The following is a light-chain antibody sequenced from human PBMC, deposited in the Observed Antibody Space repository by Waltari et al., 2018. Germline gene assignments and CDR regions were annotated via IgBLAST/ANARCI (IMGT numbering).Light chain of an antibody. CDR2: EVS. J-gene: IGLJ1*01. CDR3: SSFTTRNTLV. V-gene: IGLV2-14*01. Sequence: QSALTQPASVSGSPGQSITISCTGSSSDIASYNYVSWYQQNPGKVPKLLIYEVSNRPSGISELFSGSKSGNTASLTISGLQAEDDSDYYCSSFTTRNTLVYGSGTKVTVL. CDR1: SSDIASYNY.